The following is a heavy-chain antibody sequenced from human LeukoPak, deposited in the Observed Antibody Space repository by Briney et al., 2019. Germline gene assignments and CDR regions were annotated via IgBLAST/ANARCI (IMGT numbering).Heavy chain of an antibody. J-gene: IGHJ4*02. CDR2: IYYTGST. D-gene: IGHD6-13*01. CDR3: ARGGSSWGA. V-gene: IGHV4-59*01. CDR1: GDSISPYY. Sequence: PSETLSLTCTVSGDSISPYYWSWIRQPPGKGLEWIGYIYYTGSTNYNPSLKSRVTISVDTSKNQFSPNLSSVTAADTAVYYCARGGSSWGAWGQGTLVTVSS.